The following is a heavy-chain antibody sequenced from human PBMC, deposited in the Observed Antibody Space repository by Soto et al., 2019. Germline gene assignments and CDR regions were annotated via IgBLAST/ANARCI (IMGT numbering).Heavy chain of an antibody. CDR3: ATLVGATISVDVKWFDP. CDR1: GYTLTELS. J-gene: IGHJ5*02. Sequence: ASVKVSCKVSGYTLTELSMHWVRQAPGKGLEWMGGFDPEDGETIYAQKFQGRVTMTEDTSTDTAYMELSSLRSEDTAVYYCATLVGATISVDVKWFDPWGQGTLVTVSS. D-gene: IGHD1-26*01. V-gene: IGHV1-24*01. CDR2: FDPEDGET.